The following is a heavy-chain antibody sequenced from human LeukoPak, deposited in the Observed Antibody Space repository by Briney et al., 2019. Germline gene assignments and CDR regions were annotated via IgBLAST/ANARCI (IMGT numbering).Heavy chain of an antibody. CDR1: GGTFSSYA. CDR2: IIPIFGTA. Sequence: SVKVSCKASGGTFSSYAISWVRQAPGQGLEWMGGIIPIFGTANYAQMFQGRVTITTDESTSTAYMELSSLRSEDTAVYYCARVGYSSGFGAFDIWGQGTMVTVSS. V-gene: IGHV1-69*05. CDR3: ARVGYSSGFGAFDI. J-gene: IGHJ3*02. D-gene: IGHD6-19*01.